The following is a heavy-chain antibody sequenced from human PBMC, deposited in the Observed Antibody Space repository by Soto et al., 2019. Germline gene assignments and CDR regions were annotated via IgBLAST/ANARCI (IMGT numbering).Heavy chain of an antibody. CDR2: ISGSGGST. D-gene: IGHD2-15*01. J-gene: IGHJ5*02. CDR3: AKKPGDIVVVVAATASGWFDP. V-gene: IGHV3-23*01. Sequence: EVPLLESGGGLVQPGGSLRLSCAASGFTFSSYAMSWVRQAPGTGLEWVSAISGSGGSTYYADSVKGRFTTSRDNSKNTLYLQMNSLRAEDTAVYYGAKKPGDIVVVVAATASGWFDPWGQGTLVTVSS. CDR1: GFTFSSYA.